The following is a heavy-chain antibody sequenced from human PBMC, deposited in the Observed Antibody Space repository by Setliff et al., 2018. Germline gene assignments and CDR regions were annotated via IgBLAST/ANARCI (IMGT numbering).Heavy chain of an antibody. CDR3: ARDGPLYDNFWNAPGYMDV. D-gene: IGHD3-3*01. Sequence: PGGSLRLSCAASGFTFNSCAMHWVRQAPGKGLEWVAVISYDGINNYYADSVKGRLTISRDNSKNTVSLQMNSLRPEDTAVYYCARDGPLYDNFWNAPGYMDVWGKGTTVTVSS. J-gene: IGHJ6*03. V-gene: IGHV3-30*01. CDR1: GFTFNSCA. CDR2: ISYDGINN.